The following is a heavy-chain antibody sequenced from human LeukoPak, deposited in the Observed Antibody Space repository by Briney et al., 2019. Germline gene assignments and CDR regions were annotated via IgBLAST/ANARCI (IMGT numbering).Heavy chain of an antibody. J-gene: IGHJ3*02. CDR1: GGSISSYY. CDR2: IYYSGST. Sequence: SETLSLTCTVSGGSISSYYWGWIRQPPGKGLEWIGSIYYSGSTYYNPSLKSRVTISVDTSKNQFSLKLSSVTAADTAVYYCARGVHYYDSGGYHAFDIWGQGTMVTVSS. CDR3: ARGVHYYDSGGYHAFDI. V-gene: IGHV4-39*01. D-gene: IGHD3-22*01.